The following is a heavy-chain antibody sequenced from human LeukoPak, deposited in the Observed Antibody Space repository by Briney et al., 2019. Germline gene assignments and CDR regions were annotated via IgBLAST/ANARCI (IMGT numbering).Heavy chain of an antibody. CDR3: AKGDFWSGYSLPLFDY. V-gene: IGHV3-23*01. J-gene: IGHJ4*02. Sequence: PGGSLRLSCAASGFTFSSYAMSWVRQAPGKGLEWVSAISGSGGSIYYADSVKGRIPISRDNSKNTLYLQMNSLRAKDTAVYYCAKGDFWSGYSLPLFDYWGQGTLVTVSS. CDR2: ISGSGGSI. CDR1: GFTFSSYA. D-gene: IGHD3-3*01.